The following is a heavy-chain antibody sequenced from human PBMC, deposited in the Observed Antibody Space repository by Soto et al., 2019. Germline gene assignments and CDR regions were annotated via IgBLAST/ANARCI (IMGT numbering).Heavy chain of an antibody. V-gene: IGHV3-48*02. CDR1: GFTFNRYS. CDR3: VRDKYYDIVTGYRDSGMDV. D-gene: IGHD3-9*01. Sequence: EVQLVESGGGLVQPGGSLRLSCAASGFTFNRYSMNWVRQAPGKGLEWVSYITSGSSTIYYADSVKGRFTISRDNAENSLSLQMNSLRDEDTAVYYCVRDKYYDIVTGYRDSGMDVWGQGTTVTVSS. CDR2: ITSGSSTI. J-gene: IGHJ6*02.